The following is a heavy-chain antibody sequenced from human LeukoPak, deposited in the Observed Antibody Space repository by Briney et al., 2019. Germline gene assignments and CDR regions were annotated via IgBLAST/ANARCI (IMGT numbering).Heavy chain of an antibody. Sequence: GGSLRLSCAASGFTFSSYAMSWVRQAPGKGLEWVSAISGSGGSTYYADSVKGRFTISRDNSKNTLYLQMNSLRAEDTALYYCAKAYSSSSGTNYFDYWGQGTLVTVSS. CDR2: ISGSGGST. V-gene: IGHV3-23*01. J-gene: IGHJ4*02. CDR3: AKAYSSSSGTNYFDY. CDR1: GFTFSSYA. D-gene: IGHD6-6*01.